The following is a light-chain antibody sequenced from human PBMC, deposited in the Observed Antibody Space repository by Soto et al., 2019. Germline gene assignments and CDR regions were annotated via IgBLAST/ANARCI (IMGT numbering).Light chain of an antibody. Sequence: QSALTQPPSASGSLGQSVTISCTGTSSDVGGYNYVSWYQQHPGKAPKLMIYEVSKRPSGVPDRFSGSKSGNTASLTVSGLQAEDEADSYCSSYAGSNNLVFGGGTKLTVL. CDR3: SSYAGSNNLV. CDR2: EVS. V-gene: IGLV2-8*01. CDR1: SSDVGGYNY. J-gene: IGLJ2*01.